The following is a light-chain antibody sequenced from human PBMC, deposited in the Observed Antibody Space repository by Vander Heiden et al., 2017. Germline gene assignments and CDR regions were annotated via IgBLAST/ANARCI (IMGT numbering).Light chain of an antibody. J-gene: IGLJ1*01. V-gene: IGLV2-11*01. CDR2: EVS. Sequence: QSALTQPRSVSGSPGQSVTISCTGTSSDVGGYNYVSWYQQHPGKAPKLMSYEVSKRPSGVPDRFSGSKSGNTAYLTISGLQAEDEADYYCGSYEGSYTLPLWIFGTGTKVTVL. CDR1: SSDVGGYNY. CDR3: GSYEGSYTLPLWI.